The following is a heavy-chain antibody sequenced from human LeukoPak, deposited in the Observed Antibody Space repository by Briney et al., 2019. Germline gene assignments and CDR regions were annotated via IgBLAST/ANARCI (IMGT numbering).Heavy chain of an antibody. Sequence: PSGTLSLTYTVSGGSISSYYWSWIWQPPGKGLEWIGYIYYSGSTNYNPSLKSRVTISVDTSKNQFSLKLSSVTAADTAVYYCARDTADYDILTGYIGPWGQGTLVTVSS. V-gene: IGHV4-59*01. CDR1: GGSISSYY. CDR3: ARDTADYDILTGYIGP. J-gene: IGHJ4*02. CDR2: IYYSGST. D-gene: IGHD3-9*01.